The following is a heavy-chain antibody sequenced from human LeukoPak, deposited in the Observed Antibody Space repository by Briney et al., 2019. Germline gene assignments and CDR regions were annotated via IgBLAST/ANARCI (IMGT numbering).Heavy chain of an antibody. J-gene: IGHJ6*03. CDR3: ARGRWPVTRIHYYYNMDV. D-gene: IGHD4-17*01. CDR1: GGTFSNYA. CDR2: IIPIFGTA. Sequence: SVKVSCKASGGTFSNYAISWVRQAPGQGLEWMGGIIPIFGTANYAQKFQGRVTITADKSTSIVYMELSSLRSDDTAVYYCARGRWPVTRIHYYYNMDVWGKGTTVTVSS. V-gene: IGHV1-69*06.